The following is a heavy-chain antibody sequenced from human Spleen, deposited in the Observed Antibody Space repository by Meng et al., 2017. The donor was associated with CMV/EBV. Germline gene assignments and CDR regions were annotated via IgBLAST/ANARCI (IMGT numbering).Heavy chain of an antibody. J-gene: IGHJ4*02. Sequence: GGSLRLSCAASGFTFSSYAMSWVRQVPEKGPEWVSAISVSGATTYYADSVKGRFTISRDNSNNTLYLQMNSLRVEDTALYYCAKGLDGCVWGTYRLFDHWGQGTLVTVSS. CDR3: AKGLDGCVWGTYRLFDH. CDR1: GFTFSSYA. V-gene: IGHV3-23*01. CDR2: ISVSGATT. D-gene: IGHD3-16*02.